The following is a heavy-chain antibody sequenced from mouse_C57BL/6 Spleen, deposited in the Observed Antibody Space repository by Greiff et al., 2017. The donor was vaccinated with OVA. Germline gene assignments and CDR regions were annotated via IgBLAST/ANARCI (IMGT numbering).Heavy chain of an antibody. CDR3: ARRNSNLYWYFDV. CDR1: GYTFTSYW. J-gene: IGHJ1*03. Sequence: QVQLQQPGAELVMPGASVKLSCKASGYTFTSYWMHWVKQRPGQGLEWIGEIDPSDSYTNYNQKFKGKSTLTVDKSSSTAYMQLSSLTSEDSAVYYCARRNSNLYWYFDVWGTGTTVTVSS. CDR2: IDPSDSYT. V-gene: IGHV1-69*01. D-gene: IGHD2-5*01.